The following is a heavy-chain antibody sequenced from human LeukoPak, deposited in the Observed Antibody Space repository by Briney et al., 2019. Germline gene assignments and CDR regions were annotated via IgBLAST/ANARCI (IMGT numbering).Heavy chain of an antibody. CDR1: GGIFSSYA. J-gene: IGHJ1*01. CDR2: IIPIFGAA. V-gene: IGHV1-69*13. D-gene: IGHD2-2*02. CDR3: ASWLYCSSTSCYTSSEYFQH. Sequence: GASVNVSCKASGGIFSSYAISWVRQAPGQGLEWMGGIIPIFGAANYAQKFQGRVTITADESTSTAYMELSSLRSEDTAVYYCASWLYCSSTSCYTSSEYFQHWGQGTLVTVSS.